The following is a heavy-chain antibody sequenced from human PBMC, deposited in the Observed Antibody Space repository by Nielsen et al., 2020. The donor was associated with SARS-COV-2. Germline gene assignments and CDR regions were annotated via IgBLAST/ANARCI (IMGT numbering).Heavy chain of an antibody. D-gene: IGHD3-3*01. CDR2: IYTSGST. V-gene: IGHV4-61*02. CDR1: GFSLSTSGM. J-gene: IGHJ6*02. Sequence: SGPTLVKPTQTLTLTCTFSGFSLSTSGMCVSWIRQPAGKGLEWIGRIYTSGSTNYNPSLKSRVTISVDTSKNQFSLKLSSVTAADTAVYYCARDGYDFWSGYYYGMDVWGQGTTVTVSS. CDR3: ARDGYDFWSGYYYGMDV.